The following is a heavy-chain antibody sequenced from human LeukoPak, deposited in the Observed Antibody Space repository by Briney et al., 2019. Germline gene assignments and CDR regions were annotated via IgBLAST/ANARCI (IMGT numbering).Heavy chain of an antibody. CDR2: ISGSGTNT. CDR1: GFIFSNYA. CDR3: AKEVVRDYFDY. V-gene: IGHV3-23*01. J-gene: IGHJ4*02. D-gene: IGHD3-10*01. Sequence: GSLRLSCTASGFIFSNYAMSWVRQAPGKGLEWVSAISGSGTNTFYADSVKGRFTISRDNFRNTLYLQMNSLRAEDTAIYYCAKEVVRDYFDYWGQGTLVTVSS.